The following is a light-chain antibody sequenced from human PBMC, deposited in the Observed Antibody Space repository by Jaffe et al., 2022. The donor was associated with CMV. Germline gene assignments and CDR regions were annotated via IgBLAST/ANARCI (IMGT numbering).Light chain of an antibody. Sequence: SYELTQPPSVSVSPGQTASITCSGDKLRDTYVSWFQLRPGQAPVLVIYQDAKRPSGIPARFSGSNSGNTATLTITGTQGTDEADYYCQTWDISGAVFGGGTKLAV. CDR2: QDA. V-gene: IGLV3-1*01. CDR1: KLRDTY. CDR3: QTWDISGAV. J-gene: IGLJ3*02.